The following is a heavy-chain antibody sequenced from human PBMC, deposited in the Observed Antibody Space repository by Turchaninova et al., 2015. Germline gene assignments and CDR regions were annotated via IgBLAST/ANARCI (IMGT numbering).Heavy chain of an antibody. CDR3: THIRYYEFWSGGRSPTSMDV. Sequence: QIPLKESGPTLVKPTPTLTLTCTFPGFSHSTSGGGVGGIHQPPGKALEWFALIYWDDDKRYSPSLKSRLTITKDTSKNQMVLRMTNMDPVDTATYYCTHIRYYEFWSGGRSPTSMDVWGKGTTVTVSS. V-gene: IGHV2-5*02. J-gene: IGHJ6*03. CDR1: GFSHSTSGGG. D-gene: IGHD3-3*01. CDR2: IYWDDDK.